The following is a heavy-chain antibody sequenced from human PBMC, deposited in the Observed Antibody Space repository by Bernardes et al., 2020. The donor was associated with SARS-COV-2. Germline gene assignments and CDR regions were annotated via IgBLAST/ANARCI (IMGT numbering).Heavy chain of an antibody. V-gene: IGHV1-2*02. J-gene: IGHJ6*02. CDR1: GYPFTGYY. Sequence: ASVKVSCKASGYPFTGYYTHWVRQAPGQGLEWMGWINPKSGGTNYAQRFQGRVTMTRDTSISTAYMELSRLRSDDTAVYYCALPPTNYDRYGMDVWGRGTTVTVSS. D-gene: IGHD3-22*01. CDR3: ALPPTNYDRYGMDV. CDR2: INPKSGGT.